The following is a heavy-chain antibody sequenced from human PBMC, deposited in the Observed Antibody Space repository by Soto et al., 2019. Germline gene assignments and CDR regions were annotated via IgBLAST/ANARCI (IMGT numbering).Heavy chain of an antibody. D-gene: IGHD2-2*01. V-gene: IGHV5-10-1*01. CDR3: ARIYCTTTTCDSWFDP. CDR1: GYSFTSYW. Sequence: PGESLKISCKGSGYSFTSYWISWVRQMPGKGLEWMGRIDPSDSYTNYSPSFQGHVTISADKATSTAYLQWSSLKASDTAMYFCARIYCTTTTCDSWFDPWGQGTLVTVS. CDR2: IDPSDSYT. J-gene: IGHJ5*02.